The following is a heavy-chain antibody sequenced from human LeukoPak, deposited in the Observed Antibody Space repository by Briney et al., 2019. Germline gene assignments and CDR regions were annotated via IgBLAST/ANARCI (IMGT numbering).Heavy chain of an antibody. Sequence: EASVKVSCKASGYTFTGYYMHWVRQAPGQGLEWMGWFNPNSGGTNYAQNFQGRVTMTRDTSISTANMELSRLRSDDTAVYYCARGGTLRLGAPFCFDYWGQGTLVTVSS. V-gene: IGHV1-2*02. CDR3: ARGGTLRLGAPFCFDY. CDR1: GYTFTGYY. J-gene: IGHJ4*02. CDR2: FNPNSGGT. D-gene: IGHD3-16*01.